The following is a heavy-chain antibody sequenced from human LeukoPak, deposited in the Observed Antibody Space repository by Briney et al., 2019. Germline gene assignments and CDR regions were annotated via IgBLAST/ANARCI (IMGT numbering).Heavy chain of an antibody. CDR1: GFTFSSFR. CDR3: ARVPFGRVIDSWFDS. CDR2: LRYDGSNK. V-gene: IGHV3-30*02. D-gene: IGHD3-10*01. Sequence: GGTLRLSCAASGFTFSSFRMHWVRQAPGKGLEGVAFLRYDGSNKYYADYVKGRFTNSRDNSNNTLYLQMNSLRSEDTAVYYCARVPFGRVIDSWFDSWGQGTLVTVSS. J-gene: IGHJ5*01.